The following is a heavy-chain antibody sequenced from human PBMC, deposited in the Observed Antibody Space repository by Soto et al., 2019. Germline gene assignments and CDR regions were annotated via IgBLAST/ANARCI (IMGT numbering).Heavy chain of an antibody. D-gene: IGHD3-10*01. CDR3: ARDRHPMVRGVKVNWFDP. CDR2: INPSGGST. CDR1: GYTLTSYY. V-gene: IGHV1-46*01. J-gene: IGHJ5*02. Sequence: GASVKVSCKASGYTLTSYYMHWVRQAPGQGLEWLGIINPSGGSTIYAQKFQGRVTMTRDTSTSTVYMELSSLRSEDTAVYYCARDRHPMVRGVKVNWFDPWGQGTLVTVSS.